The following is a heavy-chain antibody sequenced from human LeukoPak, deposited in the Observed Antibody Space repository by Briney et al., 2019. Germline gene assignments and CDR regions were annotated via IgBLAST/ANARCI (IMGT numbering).Heavy chain of an antibody. CDR3: ARWANRRDGYKRGSSGYFQH. Sequence: PSETLSLTCTVSGGSISSSSYYWGWIRQPTGKGLEWIGEINHSGSTNYNPSLKSRVTISVDTSKNQFSLKLSSVTAADTAVYYCARWANRRDGYKRGSSGYFQHWGQGTLVTVSS. J-gene: IGHJ1*01. V-gene: IGHV4-39*07. CDR2: INHSGST. D-gene: IGHD5-24*01. CDR1: GGSISSSSYY.